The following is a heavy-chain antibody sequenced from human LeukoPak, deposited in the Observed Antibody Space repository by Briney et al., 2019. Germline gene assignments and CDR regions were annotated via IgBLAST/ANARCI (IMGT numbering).Heavy chain of an antibody. CDR3: ARGGKCSGGSCHHFDY. Sequence: NPGGSLRLSCAASGFTFSSYSMNWVRQAPGKGLEWVSSISSSSSYIYYADSVKGRFTISRDNAKNSLYLQMNSLRAEDTAVYYCARGGKCSGGSCHHFDYWGQGTLVTVSS. CDR1: GFTFSSYS. V-gene: IGHV3-21*01. D-gene: IGHD2-15*01. J-gene: IGHJ4*02. CDR2: ISSSSSYI.